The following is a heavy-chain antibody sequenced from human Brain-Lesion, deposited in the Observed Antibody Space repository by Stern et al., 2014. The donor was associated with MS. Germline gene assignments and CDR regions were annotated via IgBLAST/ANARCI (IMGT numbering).Heavy chain of an antibody. CDR1: GYIFTGYY. D-gene: IGHD3-3*01. CDR2: INPNTGGT. CDR3: ARDQRGITIFGVVTDYYYLGMDV. J-gene: IGHJ6*01. Sequence: QVQLVQSGAEVKKPGASVKVSCKTSGYIFTGYYIHWVRQAPGQGLEWMAWINPNTGGTNDAQKFQGRVTMGRDTSISTAYVELSSLTSDDTAVYYCARDQRGITIFGVVTDYYYLGMDVWGQGTTVTVSS. V-gene: IGHV1-2*02.